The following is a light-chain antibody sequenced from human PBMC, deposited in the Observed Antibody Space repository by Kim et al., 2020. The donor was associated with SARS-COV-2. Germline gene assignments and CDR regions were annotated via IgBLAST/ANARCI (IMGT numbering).Light chain of an antibody. Sequence: SYELTQPPSESVSPGQTANIACSGDKLGDKFAFWYQKKPGQPPLLLLYQNDKRASGIPERFSGSNSGNIATLSISGTQAVDEADYYCQAWDKRGAVFGGGTQLTVL. CDR3: QAWDKRGAV. CDR2: QND. V-gene: IGLV3-1*01. J-gene: IGLJ3*02. CDR1: KLGDKF.